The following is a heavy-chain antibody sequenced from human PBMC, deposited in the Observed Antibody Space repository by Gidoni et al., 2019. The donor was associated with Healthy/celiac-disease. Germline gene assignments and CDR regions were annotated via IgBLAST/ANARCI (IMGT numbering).Heavy chain of an antibody. CDR1: GGSISSYY. V-gene: IGHV4-59*08. CDR3: ARGASLAYFDY. J-gene: IGHJ4*02. CDR2: IYYSGST. Sequence: QVQLQESCPGLVKPSETLSLTCTVSGGSISSYYWSWIRQPPGKGLEWIGYIYYSGSTNYNPSLKSRVTISVDTSKNQFSLKLSSVTAADTAVYYCARGASLAYFDYWGQGTLVTVSS. D-gene: IGHD3-16*02.